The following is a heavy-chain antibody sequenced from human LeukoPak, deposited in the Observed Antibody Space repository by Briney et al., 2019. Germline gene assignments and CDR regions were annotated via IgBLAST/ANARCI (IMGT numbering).Heavy chain of an antibody. J-gene: IGHJ4*02. V-gene: IGHV3-66*01. CDR2: IYSGGST. D-gene: IGHD5-12*01. CDR3: ARDTDIVATFKFDY. Sequence: GGSLRLSCAASGFTVSSNYMNWVRQAPGKGLEWVSIIYSGGSTYSADSVKGRFTISRDNSKNTLYLQMNSLRTEDTAVYYRARDTDIVATFKFDYWGQGTLVTVSS. CDR1: GFTVSSNY.